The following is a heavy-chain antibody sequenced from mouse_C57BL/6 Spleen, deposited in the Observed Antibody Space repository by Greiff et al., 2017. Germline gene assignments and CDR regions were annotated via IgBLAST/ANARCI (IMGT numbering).Heavy chain of an antibody. CDR1: GFNIKDYY. CDR2: IDPEDGET. Sequence: VQLQQSGAELVKPGASVKLSYTASGFNIKDYYMHWVKQRTEQGLEWIGRIDPEDGETKYAPKFQGKATITADTSSNTAYLQLSSLTAEDTAVYYCAQILLHYCGSSYEYFDYWGQGTTLTVSS. D-gene: IGHD1-1*01. CDR3: AQILLHYCGSSYEYFDY. V-gene: IGHV14-2*01. J-gene: IGHJ2*01.